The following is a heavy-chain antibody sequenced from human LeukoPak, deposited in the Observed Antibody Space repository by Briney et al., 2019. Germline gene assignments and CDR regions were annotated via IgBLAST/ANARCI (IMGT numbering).Heavy chain of an antibody. CDR1: GGSFSGYY. CDR2: INHSGST. D-gene: IGHD4-17*01. CDR3: ARVQGGDSHFDY. Sequence: SETLSLTCAVYGGSFSGYYWSWIRQPPGKGLEWIGEINHSGSTNYNPSLKSRVTISVDTSKNQISLKVSSVTAADTAVYYCARVQGGDSHFDYWGQGTLVTVSS. J-gene: IGHJ4*02. V-gene: IGHV4-34*01.